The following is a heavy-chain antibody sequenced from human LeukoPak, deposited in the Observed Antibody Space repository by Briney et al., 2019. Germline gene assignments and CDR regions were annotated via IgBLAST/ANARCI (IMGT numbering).Heavy chain of an antibody. CDR3: ARFGATVDAFDI. Sequence: SETLSLTCTVSGGSISSSSYYWGWIRQPPGKGLEWIGYIYYSGSTNYNPSLKSRVTISVDTSKNQFSLKLSSVTAADTAVYYCARFGATVDAFDIWGQGTMVTVSS. V-gene: IGHV4-61*05. CDR2: IYYSGST. D-gene: IGHD3-10*01. CDR1: GGSISSSSYY. J-gene: IGHJ3*02.